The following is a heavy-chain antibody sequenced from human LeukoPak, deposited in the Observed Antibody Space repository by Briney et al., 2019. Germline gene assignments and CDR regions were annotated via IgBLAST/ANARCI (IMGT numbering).Heavy chain of an antibody. CDR2: IYYSGNS. CDR3: ARQKRAAGSGDWFDP. V-gene: IGHV4-39*01. D-gene: IGHD3-10*01. J-gene: IGHJ5*02. Sequence: SETLSLTCTVSGGSISSSSYFWGWIRQPPGKGLEWIGSIYYSGNSYYNPSLKSRVTISVDTSKNQFSLKLSSVAAADTAVYYCARQKRAAGSGDWFDPRGQGTLVTVSS. CDR1: GGSISSSSYF.